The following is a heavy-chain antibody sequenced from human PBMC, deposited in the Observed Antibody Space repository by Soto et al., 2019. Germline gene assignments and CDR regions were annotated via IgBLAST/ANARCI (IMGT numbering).Heavy chain of an antibody. J-gene: IGHJ4*02. Sequence: EVQLLESGGGLVQPGGSLRLSCAVSGFTFSSFAMSWVRQAPGKGLEWVSVISSSGGTTYYADSVKGRFTISRDNPKNTLYLQINSLRAEDTAVYYCARDYSYACDYWGQGTLVTVSS. CDR2: ISSSGGTT. V-gene: IGHV3-23*01. CDR3: ARDYSYACDY. CDR1: GFTFSSFA. D-gene: IGHD3-16*01.